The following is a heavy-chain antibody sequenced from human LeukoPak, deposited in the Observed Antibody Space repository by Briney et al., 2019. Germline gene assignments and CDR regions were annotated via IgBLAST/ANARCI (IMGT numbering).Heavy chain of an antibody. CDR1: GGTFSSYA. V-gene: IGHV1-2*02. J-gene: IGHJ6*03. Sequence: GASVKVSCKASGGTFSSYAISWVRQAPGQGLEWMGWINPNSGGTNYAQKFQGRVTMTRDTSISTAYMELSRLRSDDTAVYYCARDHGDFYYYYYYMDVWGKGTTVTVSS. D-gene: IGHD3-3*01. CDR2: INPNSGGT. CDR3: ARDHGDFYYYYYYMDV.